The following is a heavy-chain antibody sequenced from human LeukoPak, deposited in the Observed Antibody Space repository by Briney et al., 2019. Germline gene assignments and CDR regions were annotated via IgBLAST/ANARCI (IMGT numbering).Heavy chain of an antibody. CDR2: IYGRGGT. D-gene: IGHD4-17*01. CDR3: ARQVDYGDAFDI. CDR1: GGSISSYY. J-gene: IGHJ3*02. Sequence: SETLSLTCTVSGGSISSYYWSWIRQPAGKGLEWIGRIYGRGGTNHNPSLRSRATMSVDTSKNQFSLKLSSVTAADTAVYYCARQVDYGDAFDIWGQGTMVTVSS. V-gene: IGHV4-4*07.